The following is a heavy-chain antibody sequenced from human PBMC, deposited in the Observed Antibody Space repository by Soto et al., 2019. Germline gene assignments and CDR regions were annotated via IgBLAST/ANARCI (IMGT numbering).Heavy chain of an antibody. V-gene: IGHV4-39*01. CDR1: GGSNNSTNHY. Sequence: QVQLQESGPGLVKSSETLSLTCTVSGGSNNSTNHYWGWIRQPPGRGLEWIGSIYDSGITYSNPSLKSRVTISVDTSKNQFSLRLSSVTAADTAAYYCARHGAYYFDTCVYSDAFDLWGQGRLVTVSS. CDR2: IYDSGIT. CDR3: ARHGAYYFDTCVYSDAFDL. D-gene: IGHD3-22*01. J-gene: IGHJ3*01.